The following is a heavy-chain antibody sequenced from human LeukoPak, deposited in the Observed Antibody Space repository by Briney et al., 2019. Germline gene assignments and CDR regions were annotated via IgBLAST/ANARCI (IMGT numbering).Heavy chain of an antibody. CDR3: ASSRSTSFDY. V-gene: IGHV3-74*01. J-gene: IGHJ4*02. CDR2: INSDETST. D-gene: IGHD5/OR15-5a*01. CDR1: GFTFSNYW. Sequence: GESLRLSCAASGFTFSNYWMHWVRQAPGKGLEWVSRINSDETSTNYADSVKGRFTISRDNAKNTLYLQMNSLRAEDTAVYYCASSRSTSFDYWGQGTLVTVSS.